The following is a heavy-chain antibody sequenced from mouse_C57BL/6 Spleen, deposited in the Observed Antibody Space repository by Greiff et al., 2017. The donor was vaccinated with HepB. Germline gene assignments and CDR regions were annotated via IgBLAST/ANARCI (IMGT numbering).Heavy chain of an antibody. CDR3: ARQLRVRIDV. J-gene: IGHJ1*03. V-gene: IGHV5-6*02. Sequence: DVKLVESGGDLVKPGGSLKLSCAASGFTFSSYGMSWVRQTPDKRLEWVATISSGGSYTYYPDSVKGRFTISRDNANNTLYLQMSSLKSEDTAMYYCARQLRVRIDVWGTGTTVTVSS. D-gene: IGHD3-2*02. CDR1: GFTFSSYG. CDR2: ISSGGSYT.